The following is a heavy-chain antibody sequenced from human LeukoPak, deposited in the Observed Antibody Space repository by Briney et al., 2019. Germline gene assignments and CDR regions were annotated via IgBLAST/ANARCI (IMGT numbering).Heavy chain of an antibody. CDR3: AEAFAWIVGAFDFDY. CDR2: ISGSGGST. J-gene: IGHJ4*02. D-gene: IGHD1-26*01. CDR1: GFTFSSYA. Sequence: PGGSLRLSCAASGFTFSSYAMSWVRQAPGKGLGWVSAISGSGGSTYYADSVKGRFTISRDNSKNTLYLQMNSLRAEDTAVYYCAEAFAWIVGAFDFDYWGQGTLVTVSS. V-gene: IGHV3-23*01.